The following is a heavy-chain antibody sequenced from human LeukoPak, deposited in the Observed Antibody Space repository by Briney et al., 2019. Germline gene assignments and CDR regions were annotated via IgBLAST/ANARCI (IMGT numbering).Heavy chain of an antibody. V-gene: IGHV4-34*01. D-gene: IGHD1-26*01. CDR2: INHSGST. J-gene: IGHJ4*02. CDR3: ARSRGGATYFDY. CDR1: GGSFSGYY. Sequence: PSETLSLTCAVYGGSFSGYYWSWIRQPPGKGLEWIGEINHSGSTNYNPSLKSRVTISVDTSKNQFSLKLSSVTAADTAVYYCARSRGGATYFDYWGQGTLVTVSS.